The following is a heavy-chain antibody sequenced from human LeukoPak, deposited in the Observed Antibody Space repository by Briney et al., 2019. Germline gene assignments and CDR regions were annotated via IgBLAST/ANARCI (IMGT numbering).Heavy chain of an antibody. V-gene: IGHV4-59*08. J-gene: IGHJ6*02. D-gene: IGHD3-9*01. CDR1: GGSISSYY. CDR3: ARNIAYYDILTGYPSAYGMDV. Sequence: SETLSLTCTVSGGSISSYYWSWIRQPPGKGLEWIGYIYYSGGTNYNPSLKSRVTISVDASKNQFSLKLSSVTAADTAVYYCARNIAYYDILTGYPSAYGMDVWGQGTTVTVSS. CDR2: IYYSGGT.